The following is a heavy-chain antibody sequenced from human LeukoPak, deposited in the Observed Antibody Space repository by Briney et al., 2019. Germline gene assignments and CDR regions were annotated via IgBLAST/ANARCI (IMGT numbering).Heavy chain of an antibody. Sequence: TGGSLRLSCAASGFTFSSYAMTWVRQAPGKGLEWVASISGRGASTYYADSVRGRFTISRDNSKNTLYLQMNSLRAEDTAVYYCVRFRDTHFDYWGQGTLVTVSS. V-gene: IGHV3-23*01. D-gene: IGHD2-21*01. CDR3: VRFRDTHFDY. J-gene: IGHJ4*02. CDR1: GFTFSSYA. CDR2: ISGRGAST.